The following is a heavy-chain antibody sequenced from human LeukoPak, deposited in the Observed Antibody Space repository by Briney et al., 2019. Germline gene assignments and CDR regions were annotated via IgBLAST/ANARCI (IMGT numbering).Heavy chain of an antibody. Sequence: GGSLRLSCAASGFTFSTYSMNWVRQAPGKGLEWVSAISGSSDYIYYADSVKGRFTISRDNAKNSLFLQMNSLRAEDTAVYYCARGGGSEEDAFDIWGQGTMVTVSS. D-gene: IGHD3-16*01. CDR2: ISGSSDYI. J-gene: IGHJ3*02. CDR3: ARGGGSEEDAFDI. V-gene: IGHV3-21*01. CDR1: GFTFSTYS.